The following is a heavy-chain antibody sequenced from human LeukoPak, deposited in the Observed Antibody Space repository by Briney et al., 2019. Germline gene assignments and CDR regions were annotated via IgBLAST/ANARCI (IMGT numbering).Heavy chain of an antibody. V-gene: IGHV3-53*01. CDR3: ARKDYNMDV. CDR2: IYVGGST. Sequence: QTGGSLRLSCAASGFTVSNNYMSWVRQAPGKGLGWVSVIYVGGSTYYADSVKGRFTISRDNSKNKLYLQMNSLRAEDTAVYYCARKDYNMDVWGQGTTVTVSS. CDR1: GFTVSNNY. J-gene: IGHJ6*02.